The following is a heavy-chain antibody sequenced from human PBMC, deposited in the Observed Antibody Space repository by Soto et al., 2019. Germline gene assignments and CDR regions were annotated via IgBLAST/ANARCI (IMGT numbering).Heavy chain of an antibody. Sequence: SETLSLTCTVSGDSMSRGDYYWSWIRLPPGRGLEWIGYAFHTGGTNYNPSLKSRVTISVDSSKNQFSLNLNSVTAADTAVYYCARGQSGGGWSYYFDYWGQGALVTVSS. CDR2: AFHTGGT. CDR3: ARGQSGGGWSYYFDY. CDR1: GDSMSRGDYY. D-gene: IGHD6-19*01. V-gene: IGHV4-61*08. J-gene: IGHJ4*02.